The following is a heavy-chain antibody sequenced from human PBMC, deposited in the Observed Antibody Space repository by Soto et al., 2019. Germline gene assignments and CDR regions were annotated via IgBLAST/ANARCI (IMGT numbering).Heavy chain of an antibody. D-gene: IGHD6-13*01. Sequence: LYCQAAGYTFTSYGFSWIRQPPGKGLEWIGYIYYSGSTNYNPSLKSRVTISVDTSKNQFSLKLSSVTAADTAVYYCARRYGSSFDYWGQGTLVTVSS. CDR3: ARRYGSSFDY. V-gene: IGHV4-59*08. CDR1: GYTFTSYG. J-gene: IGHJ4*02. CDR2: IYYSGST.